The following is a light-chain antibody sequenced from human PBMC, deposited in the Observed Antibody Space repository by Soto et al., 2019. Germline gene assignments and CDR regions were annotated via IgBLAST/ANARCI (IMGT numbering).Light chain of an antibody. J-gene: IGLJ2*01. V-gene: IGLV2-23*02. Sequence: QSVLTQPASVSGSPGQSITISCSGTSSDVGSYNFVSWYQQHPGKAPKLMIYEVSKRPSGVSNRFSGSKSGNTASLTISGLPAEDEADYYCCSYAGSSTYVVFGGGTKVTVL. CDR1: SSDVGSYNF. CDR3: CSYAGSSTYVV. CDR2: EVS.